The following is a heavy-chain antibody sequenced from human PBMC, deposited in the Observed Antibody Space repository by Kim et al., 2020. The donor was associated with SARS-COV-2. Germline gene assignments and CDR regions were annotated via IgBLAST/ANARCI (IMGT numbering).Heavy chain of an antibody. V-gene: IGHV3-23*01. CDR3: AKDILASGSWPPPGMDV. CDR2: ISGSGGST. Sequence: GGSLRLSCAASGFTFSSYAMSWVRQAPGKGLEWVSAISGSGGSTYYADSVKGRFTISRDNSKNTLYLQMNSLRAEDTAVYYCAKDILASGSWPPPGMDVWGQGTTVTVSS. CDR1: GFTFSSYA. J-gene: IGHJ6*02. D-gene: IGHD2-15*01.